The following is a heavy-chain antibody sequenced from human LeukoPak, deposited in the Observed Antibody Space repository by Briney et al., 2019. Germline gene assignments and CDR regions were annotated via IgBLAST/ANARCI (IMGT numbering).Heavy chain of an antibody. D-gene: IGHD3-3*01. CDR1: GGTFSSYA. V-gene: IGHV1-69*13. Sequence: ASVKVSCTASGGTFSSYAISWVRQAPGQGLEWMGGIIPIFGTANYAQKFQGRVTITADESTSTAYMELSSLRSEDTAVYYCARSRRFLVGDVFDIWGQGTMVTVSS. CDR2: IIPIFGTA. J-gene: IGHJ3*02. CDR3: ARSRRFLVGDVFDI.